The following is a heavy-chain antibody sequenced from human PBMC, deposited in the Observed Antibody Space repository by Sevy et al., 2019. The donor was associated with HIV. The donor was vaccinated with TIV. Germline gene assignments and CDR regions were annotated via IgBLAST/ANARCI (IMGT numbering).Heavy chain of an antibody. J-gene: IGHJ4*02. D-gene: IGHD6-19*01. V-gene: IGHV3-30*18. CDR3: AKDMAVTTPWGFQEF. Sequence: GGSQRLSCTASGFTFNVYGMYWVRQAPGKGLEWVASISFDGSNKDYADSVKGRFTISRDDSKNTLYLRMNSLRPEDTALYFCAKDMAVTTPWGFQEFWGQGTLVTVSS. CDR2: ISFDGSNK. CDR1: GFTFNVYG.